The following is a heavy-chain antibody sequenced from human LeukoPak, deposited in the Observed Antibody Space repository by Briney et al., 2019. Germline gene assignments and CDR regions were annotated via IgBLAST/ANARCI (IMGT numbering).Heavy chain of an antibody. CDR3: ASASQSDYGTHWYFDL. CDR1: GGSFSAYY. V-gene: IGHV4-34*01. Sequence: SETLSLTCAVYGGSFSAYYWSWIRQPPGKGLEWIGEINHSGSTNYNPSLKSRVTISVDTSKNQFSLKLSSVTAADTAVYYCASASQSDYGTHWYFDLWGRGALVTVSS. J-gene: IGHJ2*01. D-gene: IGHD4-17*01. CDR2: INHSGST.